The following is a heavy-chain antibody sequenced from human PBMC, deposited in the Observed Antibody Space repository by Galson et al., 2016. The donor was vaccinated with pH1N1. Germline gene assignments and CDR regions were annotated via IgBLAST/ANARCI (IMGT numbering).Heavy chain of an antibody. CDR3: ARDVPGFLDWYYFDH. CDR2: IYYSGGT. J-gene: IGHJ4*02. CDR1: GDSISSGGYY. Sequence: LSLTCTVSGDSISSGGYYWTWIRQHPGKGLEWIGYIYYSGGTYYNPSLKSRVTISVDTSKNQVSLNLSSVTAADTAVYYCARDVPGFLDWYYFDHWGQGTLVTVSS. D-gene: IGHD1-1*01. V-gene: IGHV4-31*03.